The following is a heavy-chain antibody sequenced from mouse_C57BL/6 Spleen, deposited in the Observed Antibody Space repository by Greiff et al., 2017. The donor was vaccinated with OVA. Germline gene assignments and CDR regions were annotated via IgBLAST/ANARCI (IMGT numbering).Heavy chain of an antibody. J-gene: IGHJ3*01. CDR2: IDPEDGDT. V-gene: IGHV14-1*01. Sequence: VQLQQSGAELVRPGASVKLSCTASGFNIKDYYMHWVKQRPEQGLEWIGRIDPEDGDTDYAPKFQGKATMTADTSSNTAYLQLSSLTSEDTAVYYCTTLYYSNARFAYWGQGTLVTVSA. CDR3: TTLYYSNARFAY. D-gene: IGHD2-5*01. CDR1: GFNIKDYY.